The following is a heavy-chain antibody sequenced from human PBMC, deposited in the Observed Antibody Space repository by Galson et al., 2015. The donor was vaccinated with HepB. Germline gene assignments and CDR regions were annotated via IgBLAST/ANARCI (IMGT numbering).Heavy chain of an antibody. CDR1: GFTFSSYG. CDR3: AKEGAGGYGSPYCGGDCSGPWSLYYFDY. V-gene: IGHV3-30*18. Sequence: SLRLSCAASGFTFSSYGMHWVRQAPGKGLEWVAVISYDGSNKYYADSVKGRFTISRDNSKNTLYLQMNSLRAEDTAVYYCAKEGAGGYGSPYCGGDCSGPWSLYYFDYWGQGTLVTVSS. CDR2: ISYDGSNK. J-gene: IGHJ4*02. D-gene: IGHD2-21*02.